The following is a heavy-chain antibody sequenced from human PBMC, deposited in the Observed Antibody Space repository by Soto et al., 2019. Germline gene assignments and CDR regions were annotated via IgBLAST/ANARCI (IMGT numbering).Heavy chain of an antibody. V-gene: IGHV1-69*06. CDR3: ARDLEYSSSYVGYYFDY. Sequence: ASVKVSCKASGGTFSSYAISWVRQAPGQGLEWMGGIIPIFGTANYAQKFQGRVTITADKSTSTAYMELSSLRSEDTAVYYCARDLEYSSSYVGYYFDYWGQGTLVTVSS. J-gene: IGHJ4*02. D-gene: IGHD6-6*01. CDR1: GGTFSSYA. CDR2: IIPIFGTA.